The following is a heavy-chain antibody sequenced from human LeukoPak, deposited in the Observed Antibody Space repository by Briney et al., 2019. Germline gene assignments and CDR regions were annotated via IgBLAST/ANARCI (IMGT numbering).Heavy chain of an antibody. Sequence: GESLKISCKGSGYSFTSYWIGWVRQMPGKGLEWMGIIYPGDSDTRYSPSFQGQVTISADKSISTAFLQWSSLKASDTAMYYCARPGRATVTRLDYWGQGTLVTVTS. CDR1: GYSFTSYW. J-gene: IGHJ4*02. CDR3: ARPGRATVTRLDY. D-gene: IGHD4-17*01. CDR2: IYPGDSDT. V-gene: IGHV5-51*01.